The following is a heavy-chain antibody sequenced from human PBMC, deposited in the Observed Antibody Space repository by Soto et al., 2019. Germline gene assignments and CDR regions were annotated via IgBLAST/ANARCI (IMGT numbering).Heavy chain of an antibody. CDR1: GFTFNTYA. Sequence: GSLRLSCAASGFTFNTYAMNWVRQAPGKGLEWVASISGSGGTINYADSVKGRFTTSRDTSKNTLYLQMNSLSAEETAVYYCAKGFIVVVTAIRPDDNFAVWGKGTRVTVSS. CDR2: ISGSGGTI. CDR3: AKGFIVVVTAIRPDDNFAV. V-gene: IGHV3-23*01. D-gene: IGHD2-21*02. J-gene: IGHJ3*01.